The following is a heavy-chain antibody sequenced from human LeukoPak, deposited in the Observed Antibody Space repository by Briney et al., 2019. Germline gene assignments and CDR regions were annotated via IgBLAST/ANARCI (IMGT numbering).Heavy chain of an antibody. Sequence: GGSLRLSCAASGFTFSSYGMHWVRQAPGKGLEWVAVISYDGSNKYYADSVKGRFTISRDNSKNTLYLQVNSLRAEDTAVYYCAKAGKGSTSFATNDYWGQGTLVTVSS. CDR1: GFTFSSYG. CDR3: AKAGKGSTSFATNDY. V-gene: IGHV3-30*18. D-gene: IGHD2-2*01. CDR2: ISYDGSNK. J-gene: IGHJ4*02.